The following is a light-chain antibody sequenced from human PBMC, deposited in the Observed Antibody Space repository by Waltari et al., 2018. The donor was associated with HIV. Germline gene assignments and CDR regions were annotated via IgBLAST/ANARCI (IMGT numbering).Light chain of an antibody. J-gene: IGKJ1*01. CDR3: QQYNDWPQT. CDR1: QSVGGN. CDR2: AAT. V-gene: IGKV3-15*01. Sequence: SVSPGEKATLSCRASQSVGGNLAWYQVRPGQAPSLLIYAATSRTTGFPGRFRGSGSGTEFTLTISSLQSEDFAIYYCQQYNDWPQTFGQGTRVDIK.